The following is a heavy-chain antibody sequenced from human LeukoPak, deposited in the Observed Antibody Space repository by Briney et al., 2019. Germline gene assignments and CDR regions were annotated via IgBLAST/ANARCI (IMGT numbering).Heavy chain of an antibody. J-gene: IGHJ5*02. CDR3: ARSFSAYAGRGWFDP. CDR1: GGSIRSLGYS. CDR2: MYYTGTT. D-gene: IGHD5-12*01. V-gene: IGHV4-39*07. Sequence: PSETLSLTCSVSGGSIRSLGYSWGWIRQPPGKGLEWIASMYYTGTTYYNPSLKSRVTMSVDTSKNQFSLNLTSVTAADTAVFYCARSFSAYAGRGWFDPWGQGTLVTVSS.